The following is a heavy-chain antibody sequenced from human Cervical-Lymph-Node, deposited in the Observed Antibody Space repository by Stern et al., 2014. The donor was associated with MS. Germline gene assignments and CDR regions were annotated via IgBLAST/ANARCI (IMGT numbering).Heavy chain of an antibody. CDR3: APSSAI. V-gene: IGHV3-73*01. J-gene: IGHJ3*02. Sequence: VQLVESGGGLVQPGGSLKVSCAASGFNFSASVIHWVRQAPGKGLEWVGRIRNKGKNYATAYAVSVKGRFTISRDDSKNTAYLHMSSLKVEDTAVYYCAPSSAIWGRGTMVTVSS. CDR1: GFNFSASV. CDR2: IRNKGKNYAT.